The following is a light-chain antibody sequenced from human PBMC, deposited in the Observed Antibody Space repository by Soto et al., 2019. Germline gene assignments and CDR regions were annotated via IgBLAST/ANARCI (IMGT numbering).Light chain of an antibody. CDR2: EVS. V-gene: IGLV2-14*01. CDR1: SSDVGGYNY. Sequence: QSVLTQPASVSGSPGQSITISCTGTSSDVGGYNYVAWYQQHPGKVPRLMIYEVSNRPSGVSNRFSGSKSGSTASLTISGLQAEDEADYYCSSHTISSALQVFGTGTRSPS. J-gene: IGLJ1*01. CDR3: SSHTISSALQV.